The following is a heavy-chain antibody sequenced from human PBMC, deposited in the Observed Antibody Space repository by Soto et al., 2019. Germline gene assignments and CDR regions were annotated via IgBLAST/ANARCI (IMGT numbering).Heavy chain of an antibody. Sequence: QITLKESGPTLVKPTQTLTLTCTFSGFSLSTSGVSVGWIRQPPGKALEWLALIYWYDDKRYSPSLKSRLTITKDTSKNQVVLTMTNMDPVDTATYYCAHITSPTVTTSAEYFHDWGQGTLVTVSS. J-gene: IGHJ1*01. CDR2: IYWYDDK. D-gene: IGHD4-17*01. CDR1: GFSLSTSGVS. CDR3: AHITSPTVTTSAEYFHD. V-gene: IGHV2-5*01.